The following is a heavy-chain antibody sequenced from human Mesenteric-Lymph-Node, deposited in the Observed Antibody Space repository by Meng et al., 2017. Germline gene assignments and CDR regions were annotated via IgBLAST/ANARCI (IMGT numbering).Heavy chain of an antibody. D-gene: IGHD6-19*01. CDR1: YVSISSGDYS. Sequence: QLQPQESGPGLLKPSQTLSPTFDVSYVSISSGDYSWSWIRQPPGKGLEWVGNIYHSGHTYYNPSLKSRVTMSVDKSRNQFSLKLTSVTAADTAVFFCASARYSSGWGENYFDHWGQGALVTLSS. CDR3: ASARYSSGWGENYFDH. CDR2: IYHSGHT. V-gene: IGHV4-30-2*01. J-gene: IGHJ4*02.